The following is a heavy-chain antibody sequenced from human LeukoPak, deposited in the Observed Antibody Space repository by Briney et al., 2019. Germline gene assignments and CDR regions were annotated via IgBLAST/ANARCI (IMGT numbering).Heavy chain of an antibody. D-gene: IGHD6-6*01. V-gene: IGHV1-2*02. CDR2: INPNSGGT. CDR1: GYTFTGYY. Sequence: GASVKVSCKASGYTFTGYYMHWVRQAPGQGLEWMGWINPNSGGTNYAQKFQGRVTMTRDTSISTAYMELSRLRSDDTAVYYCARGGYRSSSRRGGIDYWGQGTLVTVSS. CDR3: ARGGYRSSSRRGGIDY. J-gene: IGHJ4*02.